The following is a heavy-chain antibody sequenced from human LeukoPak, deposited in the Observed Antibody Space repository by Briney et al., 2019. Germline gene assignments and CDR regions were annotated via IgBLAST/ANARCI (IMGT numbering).Heavy chain of an antibody. J-gene: IGHJ4*02. CDR2: VIPIFGIA. CDR1: GGTFSSYA. Sequence: SVKVSCKASGGTFSSYAISWVRQAPGQGLEWMGRVIPIFGIANYAQKFQGRVTITANKSTSTAYMELSSLRSEDTAVYYCAGSSYGDYGFTTSSFDYWGQGTLVTVSS. D-gene: IGHD4-17*01. CDR3: AGSSYGDYGFTTSSFDY. V-gene: IGHV1-69*04.